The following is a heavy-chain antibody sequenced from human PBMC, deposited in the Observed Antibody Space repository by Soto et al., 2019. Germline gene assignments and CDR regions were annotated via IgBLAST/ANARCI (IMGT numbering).Heavy chain of an antibody. D-gene: IGHD5-12*01. Sequence: GGSLRLSGAASGFTFSSYSMNWVRQAPGKGLEWVSSISSSSSYIYYADSVKGRFTISRDNAKNSLYLQMNSLRAEDTAVYYCARDRRIAGYNYFDYWGQGTLVTVSS. CDR3: ARDRRIAGYNYFDY. V-gene: IGHV3-21*01. J-gene: IGHJ4*02. CDR1: GFTFSSYS. CDR2: ISSSSSYI.